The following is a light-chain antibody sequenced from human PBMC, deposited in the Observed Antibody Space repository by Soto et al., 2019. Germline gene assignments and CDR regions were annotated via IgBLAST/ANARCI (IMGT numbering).Light chain of an antibody. Sequence: QSALTQPPSASGSPGQSVTISCTGTSSDVGGYNYVSWYQQHPGKAPKLMIFEVNKRPSGVPDRFSGSKSGSTASLTVSGLQAEEEADYYCSSYGGYNNFVVFGGGTKVTVL. CDR3: SSYGGYNNFVV. J-gene: IGLJ2*01. CDR1: SSDVGGYNY. CDR2: EVN. V-gene: IGLV2-8*01.